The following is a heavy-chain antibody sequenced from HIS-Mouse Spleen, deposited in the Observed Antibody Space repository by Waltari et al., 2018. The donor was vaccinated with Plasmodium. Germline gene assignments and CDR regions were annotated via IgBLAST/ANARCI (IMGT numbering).Heavy chain of an antibody. J-gene: IGHJ4*02. Sequence: EVQLVESGGGLVQPGGSLRLPCAASGFTFSSYDMTWVRQATGKGLEWVSAIGTAGDTYYPGSVKGRFTISRENAKNSLYLQMNSLRAGDTAVYYCARGPTYSSSYYFDYWGQGTLVTVSS. CDR1: GFTFSSYD. CDR2: IGTAGDT. CDR3: ARGPTYSSSYYFDY. D-gene: IGHD6-6*01. V-gene: IGHV3-13*01.